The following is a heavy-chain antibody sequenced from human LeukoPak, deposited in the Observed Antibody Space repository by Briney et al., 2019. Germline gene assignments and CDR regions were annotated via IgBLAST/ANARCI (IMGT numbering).Heavy chain of an antibody. J-gene: IGHJ4*02. CDR3: ARVYCSSTSCYTPLFDY. CDR1: GGSISSGDYY. CDR2: IYYSGST. D-gene: IGHD2-2*02. Sequence: PSETLSLTCTVSGGSISSGDYYWSWIRQPPGKGLEWIGYIYYSGSTHYNPSLKSRVTISVDTSKNQFSLKLSSVTAADTAVYYCARVYCSSTSCYTPLFDYWGQGTLVTVSS. V-gene: IGHV4-30-4*01.